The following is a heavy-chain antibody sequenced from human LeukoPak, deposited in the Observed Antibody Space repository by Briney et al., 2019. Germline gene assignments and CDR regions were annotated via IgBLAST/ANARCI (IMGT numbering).Heavy chain of an antibody. D-gene: IGHD1-26*01. Sequence: GGSLRLSCTASGFTFNNAWMSWVGQAPGKGLEWVGRIKSKTDGGTTDYAALVKGRFTISRDDSKSTLYLQMNSLKTEDTAVYYCTTYTLKWEASYGYWGQGTLVTVSS. V-gene: IGHV3-15*01. J-gene: IGHJ4*02. CDR1: GFTFNNAW. CDR3: TTYTLKWEASYGY. CDR2: IKSKTDGGTT.